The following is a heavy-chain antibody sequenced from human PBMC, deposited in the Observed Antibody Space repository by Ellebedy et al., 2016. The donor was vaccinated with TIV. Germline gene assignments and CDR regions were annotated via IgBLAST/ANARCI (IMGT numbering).Heavy chain of an antibody. Sequence: GESLKISXAASGFTFSRYPMHWVRQAPGKGLEGVAVISNDGSKKYYVDSVKGRFTISRDNSKNTLYLQMNSLRAEDTAVYYCANAVYGYADSGAFHFWGQGTMVSVSS. CDR2: ISNDGSKK. D-gene: IGHD5-18*01. CDR1: GFTFSRYP. J-gene: IGHJ3*01. CDR3: ANAVYGYADSGAFHF. V-gene: IGHV3-30-3*01.